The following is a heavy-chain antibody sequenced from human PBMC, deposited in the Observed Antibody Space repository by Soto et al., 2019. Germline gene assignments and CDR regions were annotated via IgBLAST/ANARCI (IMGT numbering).Heavy chain of an antibody. Sequence: EVQLLESGGGLVQPGGSLRLSCAASGFTFSSYGMSWVRQAPGKGLEWVSGISSSASTYYADSVKGRFTISRDNSKNTLFLQMNSLRAEDTAVYHCAKEESGSWSTIDYWGQGTLVTVSS. J-gene: IGHJ4*02. CDR2: ISSSAST. CDR3: AKEESGSWSTIDY. D-gene: IGHD6-13*01. CDR1: GFTFSSYG. V-gene: IGHV3-23*01.